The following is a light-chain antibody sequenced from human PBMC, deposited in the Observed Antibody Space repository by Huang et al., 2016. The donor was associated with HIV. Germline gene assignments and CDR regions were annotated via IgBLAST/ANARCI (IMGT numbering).Light chain of an antibody. Sequence: DIVMIQSPDSLAVSLGEGPTIKFRSSQSVLYSSNSKNYLAWFQQKPGQAPRLLIYWALSRESGVPDRFSGSGSGTDFTLTISSLEAEDAAVYYCQQYYSIPQTFGQGTKVEI. CDR2: WAL. J-gene: IGKJ1*01. V-gene: IGKV4-1*01. CDR3: QQYYSIPQT. CDR1: QSVLYSSNSKNY.